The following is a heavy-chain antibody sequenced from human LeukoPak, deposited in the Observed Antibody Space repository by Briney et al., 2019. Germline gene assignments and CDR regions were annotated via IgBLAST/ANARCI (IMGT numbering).Heavy chain of an antibody. Sequence: PSETLSLTCTVSGGSISSYYWSWIRQPPGKGLEWIGYIYYSGSTNYNPSLKSRVTISVDTSKNQFSLKLSSVTAADTAVYYCATTKGDGYNHYFQHWGQGTLVTVSS. D-gene: IGHD5-24*01. J-gene: IGHJ1*01. CDR1: GGSISSYY. CDR2: IYYSGST. V-gene: IGHV4-59*08. CDR3: ATTKGDGYNHYFQH.